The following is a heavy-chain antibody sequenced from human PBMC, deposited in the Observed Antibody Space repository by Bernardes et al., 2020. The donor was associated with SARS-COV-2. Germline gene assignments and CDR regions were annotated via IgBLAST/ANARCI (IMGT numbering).Heavy chain of an antibody. V-gene: IGHV4-34*01. CDR1: GGSFSGYY. J-gene: IGHJ5*02. CDR2: INHSGST. CDR3: SRRTKITIIVIAVVRWFDP. D-gene: IGHD3-22*01. Sequence: SETLSLTCAVSGGSFSGYYWSWIRQPPGKGLEWIGEINHSGSTNYNPSLKSRVTISVDTSKNQFSLKLSSVTAADTAVYYCSRRTKITIIVIAVVRWFDPWGQGTLVTVSS.